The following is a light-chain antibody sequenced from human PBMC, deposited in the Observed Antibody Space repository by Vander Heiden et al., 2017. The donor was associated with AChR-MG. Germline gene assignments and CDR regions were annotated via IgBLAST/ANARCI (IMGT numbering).Light chain of an antibody. Sequence: YELTQPPPVPVSPGKTARITCTGDALPKQDAYWYQQKPGQAPVLLIYKDSERPSGVPERFSGSSSGTTVTLTISGVQAEDEADYYCQSADSSGTYVVFGGGTKLTVL. CDR2: KDS. V-gene: IGLV3-25*03. CDR3: QSADSSGTYVV. CDR1: ALPKQD. J-gene: IGLJ2*01.